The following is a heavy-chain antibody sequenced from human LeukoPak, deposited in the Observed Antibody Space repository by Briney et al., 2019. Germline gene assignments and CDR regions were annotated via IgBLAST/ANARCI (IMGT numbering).Heavy chain of an antibody. V-gene: IGHV1-2*02. CDR3: ARSPPRYFDSLFAPPYYYYMDV. D-gene: IGHD3-9*01. CDR1: GYTFTGYY. CDR2: INPNSGGT. Sequence: ASVKVSYKASGYTFTGYYMHWVRQAPGQGLEWMGWINPNSGGTNYAQKFQGRVTMTRDTSISTAYMELSRLRSDDTAVYYCARSPPRYFDSLFAPPYYYYMDVWGKGTTVTISS. J-gene: IGHJ6*03.